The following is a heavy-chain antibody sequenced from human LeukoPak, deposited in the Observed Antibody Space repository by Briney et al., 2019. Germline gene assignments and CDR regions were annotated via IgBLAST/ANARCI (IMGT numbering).Heavy chain of an antibody. CDR1: GFTFSSYS. D-gene: IGHD4-17*01. J-gene: IGHJ4*02. Sequence: GGSLRLSCAASGFTFSSYSMSWVRQGPGTGLEWVSAISGSGDTTFYADSVKGWFTISRDNSKNTLFLQVNSLRVEDTAVYFCAKELTTERTPGVDSWGQGTLVTVSS. CDR3: AKELTTERTPGVDS. V-gene: IGHV3-23*01. CDR2: ISGSGDTT.